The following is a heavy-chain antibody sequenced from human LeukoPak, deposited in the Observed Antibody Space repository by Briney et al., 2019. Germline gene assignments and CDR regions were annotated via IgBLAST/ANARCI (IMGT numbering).Heavy chain of an antibody. CDR2: ISGSGGST. Sequence: GGSLRLSCAASGFTFSSYAMSWVRQAPGKGLEWVSAISGSGGSTYCADSVKGRFTISRDNSKNTLYLQMNSLRAEDTAVYYCAKHFGYSYGYDAFDIWGQGTMVTVSS. CDR3: AKHFGYSYGYDAFDI. CDR1: GFTFSSYA. J-gene: IGHJ3*02. V-gene: IGHV3-23*01. D-gene: IGHD5-18*01.